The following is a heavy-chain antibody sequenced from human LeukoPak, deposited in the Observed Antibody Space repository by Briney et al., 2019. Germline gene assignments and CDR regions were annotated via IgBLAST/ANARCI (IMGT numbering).Heavy chain of an antibody. CDR2: ISWDGVIT. Sequence: GGSPRLSCAASGFTFDDYSMHWVRQAPGKGLEWVSLISWDGVITYYADSVKGRFTISRDNSKNSLYLQMHSLTTEDTALYYCAKEKWGTAMVFTLDCWGQGTLVTVSS. V-gene: IGHV3-43*01. CDR3: AKEKWGTAMVFTLDC. J-gene: IGHJ4*02. D-gene: IGHD5-18*01. CDR1: GFTFDDYS.